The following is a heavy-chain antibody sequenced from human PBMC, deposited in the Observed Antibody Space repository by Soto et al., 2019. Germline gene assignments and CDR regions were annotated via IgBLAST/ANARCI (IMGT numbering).Heavy chain of an antibody. Sequence: DVQLVESGGGLVEPGGSLRLTCAGSGFTFRNSEMFWVRQAPGKGLEWVSKINYTGSNIYYSKSMKGRFTSSRDNAKKPVSRQWDSLTAADSAINFSPRGGVSGVDWYVFVYWAPGTLATVSS. V-gene: IGHV3-48*03. D-gene: IGHD2-21*02. CDR2: INYTGSNI. J-gene: IGHJ4*02. CDR3: PRGGVSGVDWYVFVY. CDR1: GFTFRNSE.